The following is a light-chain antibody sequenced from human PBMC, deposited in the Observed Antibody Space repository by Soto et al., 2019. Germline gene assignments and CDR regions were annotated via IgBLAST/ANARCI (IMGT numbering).Light chain of an antibody. CDR2: KAS. V-gene: IGKV1-5*03. CDR1: RSIDDW. CDR3: QQYINYSWT. J-gene: IGKJ1*01. Sequence: DFPMTQSPSTLSASVGDTVTITCRASRSIDDWLAWYQQRPGKAPKLQIYKASNLESGVPSRFSGSGFGTEFTLTISSLQPDDFATYYCQQYINYSWTFGPGTKVEI.